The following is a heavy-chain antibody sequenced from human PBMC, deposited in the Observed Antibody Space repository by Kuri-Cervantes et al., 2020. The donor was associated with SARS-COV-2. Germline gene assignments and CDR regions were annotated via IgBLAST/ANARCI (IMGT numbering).Heavy chain of an antibody. CDR3: AGDAMIITLFGLENWVDA. J-gene: IGHJ5*02. CDR2: IIPIYGTT. D-gene: IGHD3/OR15-3a*01. Sequence: SVKVSCKASGVNLSSYAIAWVRQAPGQGLEWMGRIIPIYGTTNYAQKVQGRVIITADECTNTAYMEMSSLRSEDTAIYYCAGDAMIITLFGLENWVDAWGQGTLVTVSS. V-gene: IGHV1-69*13. CDR1: GVNLSSYA.